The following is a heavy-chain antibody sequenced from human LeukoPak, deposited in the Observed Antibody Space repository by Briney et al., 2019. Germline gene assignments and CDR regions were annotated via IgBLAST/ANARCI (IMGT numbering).Heavy chain of an antibody. Sequence: EASVKVSCKASGYTFTSYYMHWVRQAPGQGLEWMGWINPNSGGTNYAQKFQGRVTMTRDTSISTAYMELSRLRSGDTAVYYCARPGVAATSGPDYWGQGTLVTVSS. CDR3: ARPGVAATSGPDY. J-gene: IGHJ4*02. V-gene: IGHV1-2*02. CDR1: GYTFTSYY. CDR2: INPNSGGT. D-gene: IGHD2-15*01.